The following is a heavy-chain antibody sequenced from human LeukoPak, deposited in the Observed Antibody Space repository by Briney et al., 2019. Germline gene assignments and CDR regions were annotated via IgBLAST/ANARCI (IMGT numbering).Heavy chain of an antibody. J-gene: IGHJ4*02. V-gene: IGHV3-23*01. CDR3: AKGPGSSWYDYGYFDY. Sequence: PGGSLRLSCAASGFTFSSYAMSWVRQAPGKGLEWVSAISGSGGSTYYADSVKGRFTISRDNSKNTLYLQMNSLRAEDTAVYYCAKGPGSSWYDYGYFDYWGQGTLATVSS. CDR2: ISGSGGST. CDR1: GFTFSSYA. D-gene: IGHD6-13*01.